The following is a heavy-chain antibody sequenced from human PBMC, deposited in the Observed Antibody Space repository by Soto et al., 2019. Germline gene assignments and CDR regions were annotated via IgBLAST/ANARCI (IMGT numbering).Heavy chain of an antibody. Sequence: QVQLVESGGGVVQPGRSLRLSCAASGFTFSSYAMHWVRQAPGKGLEWVAVISYDGSNKYYADSVKGRFTISRDNSKNTLYLQMNSLRAEDTAVYYCARPISPNWFDPWGQGTLVTVSS. V-gene: IGHV3-30-3*01. CDR2: ISYDGSNK. J-gene: IGHJ5*02. CDR3: ARPISPNWFDP. CDR1: GFTFSSYA.